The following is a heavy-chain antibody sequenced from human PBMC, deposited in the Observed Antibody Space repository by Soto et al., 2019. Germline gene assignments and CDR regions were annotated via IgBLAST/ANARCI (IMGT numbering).Heavy chain of an antibody. Sequence: SETLSLTCTVSGGSISSYYWSWIRQPPGKGLEWIGYIYYSGSTNYNPSLKNQVTKSVDTSKNQFTLKLSSVTAAVTAVYFCARHEIVAVTAVFDSWGQGALVTVSS. CDR3: ARHEIVAVTAVFDS. D-gene: IGHD6-13*01. J-gene: IGHJ4*02. CDR2: IYYSGST. CDR1: GGSISSYY. V-gene: IGHV4-59*08.